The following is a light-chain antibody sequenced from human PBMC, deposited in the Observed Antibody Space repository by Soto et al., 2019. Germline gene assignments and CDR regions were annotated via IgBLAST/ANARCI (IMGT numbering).Light chain of an antibody. J-gene: IGLJ1*01. CDR1: SGDIGSYNR. CDR3: SSYTNINTRACV. CDR2: EVT. Sequence: ALTQPASVSGSPGRSITISCTGTSGDIGSYNRVSWYQQHPGKAPKLIIYEVTDRPSGVSNRFSGSKSGNTASLTISGLQAEDEAEYYCSSYTNINTRACVFGTGTKVTVL. V-gene: IGLV2-14*01.